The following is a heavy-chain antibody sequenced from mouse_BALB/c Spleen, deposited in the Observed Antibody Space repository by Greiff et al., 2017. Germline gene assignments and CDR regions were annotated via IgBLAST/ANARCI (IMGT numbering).Heavy chain of an antibody. CDR2: ISDGGSYT. V-gene: IGHV5-4*02. D-gene: IGHD1-1*01. CDR1: GFTFSDYY. Sequence: EVHLVESGGGLVKPGGSLKLSCAASGFTFSDYYMYWVRQTPEKRLEWVATISDGGSYTYYPDSVKGRFTISRDNAKNNLYLQMSSLKSEDTAMYYCARDRGLLRSYYYAMDYWGQGTSVTVSS. CDR3: ARDRGLLRSYYYAMDY. J-gene: IGHJ4*01.